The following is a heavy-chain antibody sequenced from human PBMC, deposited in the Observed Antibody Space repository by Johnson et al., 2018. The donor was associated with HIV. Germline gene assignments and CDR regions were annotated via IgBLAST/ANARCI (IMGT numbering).Heavy chain of an antibody. J-gene: IGHJ3*02. Sequence: QVQLVESGGGVVQPGRSLRLSCAASGFTFSSYAMHWVRQAPGKGLEWVAVISYDGSNKYYADPVKGRFTISRDNSKNTLYLQMNSLRAEDTDVSYCARGRGALDIWGQGTMVTVSS. D-gene: IGHD3-16*01. CDR1: GFTFSSYA. CDR3: ARGRGALDI. V-gene: IGHV3-30*04. CDR2: ISYDGSNK.